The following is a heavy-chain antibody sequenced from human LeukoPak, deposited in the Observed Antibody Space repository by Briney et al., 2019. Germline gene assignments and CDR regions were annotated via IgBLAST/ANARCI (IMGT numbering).Heavy chain of an antibody. V-gene: IGHV1-69*01. J-gene: IGHJ6*04. Sequence: SVKVSCKASGGAFSSYAISWVQQAPGQGLEWMGGIIPIFGTANYAQKFQGRVTITADESTSTAYMELSSLRSEDTAVYYCARVDTAMGYYYYGMDVWGKGTTVTVSS. CDR3: ARVDTAMGYYYYGMDV. CDR2: IIPIFGTA. CDR1: GGAFSSYA. D-gene: IGHD5-18*01.